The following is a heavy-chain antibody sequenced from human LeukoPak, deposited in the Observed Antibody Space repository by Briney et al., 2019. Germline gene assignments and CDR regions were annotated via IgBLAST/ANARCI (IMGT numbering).Heavy chain of an antibody. D-gene: IGHD3-22*01. CDR2: INHSGST. J-gene: IGHJ3*02. V-gene: IGHV4-34*01. Sequence: SETLSLTCAVYGGSFSGYYWSWIRQPPGKGLEWIGEINHSGSTNYNPSLKSRVTISVGTSKNQFSLKLSSVTAADTAVYYCARVPYYDSSPPIWGQGTMVTVSS. CDR1: GGSFSGYY. CDR3: ARVPYYDSSPPI.